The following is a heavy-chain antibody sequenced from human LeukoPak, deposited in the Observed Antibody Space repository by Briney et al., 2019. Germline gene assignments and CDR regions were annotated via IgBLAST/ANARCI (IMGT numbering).Heavy chain of an antibody. J-gene: IGHJ4*02. CDR3: ARGGQWLVSFDY. Sequence: PSETLSLTCAVYGGSFSGYYWSWIRQPPGKGLEWIGEINHSGSTDYNPSLKSRVTRSVDTSKNQFSLKLSSVTAADTAVYYCARGGQWLVSFDYWGQGTLVTVSS. V-gene: IGHV4-34*01. D-gene: IGHD6-19*01. CDR1: GGSFSGYY. CDR2: INHSGST.